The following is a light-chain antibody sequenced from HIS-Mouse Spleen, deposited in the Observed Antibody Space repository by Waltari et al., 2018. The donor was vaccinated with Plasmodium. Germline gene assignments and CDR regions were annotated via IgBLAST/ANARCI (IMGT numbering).Light chain of an antibody. Sequence: EIVLTQSPATLSCSPGERATLSCRASQSVSSYLAWYQQKPGQAPRRLIYDASNRATGITARFSGSGSGTDFTLTISSLEPEDFAVYYCQQRSNWPRVLTFGGGTKVEIK. V-gene: IGKV3-11*01. CDR3: QQRSNWPRVLT. CDR1: QSVSSY. J-gene: IGKJ4*01. CDR2: DAS.